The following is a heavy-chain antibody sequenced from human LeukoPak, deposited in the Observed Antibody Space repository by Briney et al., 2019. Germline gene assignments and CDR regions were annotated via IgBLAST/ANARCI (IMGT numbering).Heavy chain of an antibody. V-gene: IGHV4-39*07. J-gene: IGHJ4*02. CDR1: GGSISSSSYY. CDR2: IYYSGST. Sequence: SETLSLTCTVSGGSISSSSYYWGWIRQPPGKGLEWIGSIYYSGSTYYNPSLKSRVTISVDTSKNQFSLKLSSVTAADTAVYYCARDLRYGSGKFDHWGQGTLVIVSS. D-gene: IGHD3-10*01. CDR3: ARDLRYGSGKFDH.